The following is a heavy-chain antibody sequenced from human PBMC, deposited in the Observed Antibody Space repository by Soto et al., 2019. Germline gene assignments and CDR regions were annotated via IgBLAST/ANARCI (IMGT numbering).Heavy chain of an antibody. V-gene: IGHV3-48*02. D-gene: IGHD6-13*01. CDR3: ARDQHSSWYRRYYYYYGMDV. J-gene: IGHJ6*02. CDR1: GFTFSSYS. Sequence: EVQLVESGGGLVQPGGSLRLSCAASGFTFSSYSMNWVRQAPGKGLEWVSYISSSSSTIYYAASVKGRFTISRDNAKNSLYLQMISLRDEDTAVYYCARDQHSSWYRRYYYYYGMDVWGQGTTVTVSS. CDR2: ISSSSSTI.